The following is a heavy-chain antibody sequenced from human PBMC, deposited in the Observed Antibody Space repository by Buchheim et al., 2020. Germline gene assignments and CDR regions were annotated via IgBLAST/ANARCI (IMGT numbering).Heavy chain of an antibody. Sequence: QVQLVESGGGVVQPGKSLRLSCAASGFTFMSYGMHWVRQAPGKGLEWVAVISYDGSEKYYADSVRGRFTISRDNSKNTLYLQMNSLRAEDTAVYYRARDEEDYDFWSGSIEPYYYGMDVWGQGTT. V-gene: IGHV3-30*03. CDR1: GFTFMSYG. D-gene: IGHD3-3*01. J-gene: IGHJ6*02. CDR3: ARDEEDYDFWSGSIEPYYYGMDV. CDR2: ISYDGSEK.